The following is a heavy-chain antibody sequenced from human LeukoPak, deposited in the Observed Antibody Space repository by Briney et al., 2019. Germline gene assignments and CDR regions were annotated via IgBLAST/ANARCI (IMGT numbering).Heavy chain of an antibody. CDR2: MFSGCDT. Sequence: GGSLRLSCAASGFTYSGYAMHWVRQHPGKGLEWVSVMFSGCDTYFPKSVKGRFPISRKNSKKTPPLQMNSLRAEDTAVYYCAREPGSSSWYFALGYYMDVWGKGTTVTISS. CDR3: AREPGSSSWYFALGYYMDV. CDR1: GFTYSGYA. V-gene: IGHV3-NL1*01. D-gene: IGHD6-13*01. J-gene: IGHJ6*03.